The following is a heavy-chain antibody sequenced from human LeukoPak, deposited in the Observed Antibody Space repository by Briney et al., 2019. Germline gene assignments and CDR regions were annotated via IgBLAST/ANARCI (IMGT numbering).Heavy chain of an antibody. CDR2: ITGNHGAT. Sequence: GGSLRLSCATSGFTFSTFAMTWVRQAPGEGLEWVSSITGNHGATYNIDSVKGRFTISRDNSQNTLYLQMNSLRAEDTAVYYCTKDPNGDYVGAFDPWGQGTLVTVSS. J-gene: IGHJ5*02. CDR1: GFTFSTFA. V-gene: IGHV3-23*01. CDR3: TKDPNGDYVGAFDP. D-gene: IGHD4-17*01.